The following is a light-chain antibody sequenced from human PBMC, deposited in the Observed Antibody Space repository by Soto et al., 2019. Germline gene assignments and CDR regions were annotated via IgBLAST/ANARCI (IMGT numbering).Light chain of an antibody. CDR3: QQYSSPELT. CDR2: DAS. V-gene: IGKV1-5*01. J-gene: IGKJ4*01. Sequence: DIQMTQSPSTLSASVGDRVTITCRASQSISSGLAWYQQKPGTAPKLPIYDASSLESGVPSRFSGSGSVTAFPLTISRLQPDDFASYYCQQYSSPELTFGGGTKVEIK. CDR1: QSISSG.